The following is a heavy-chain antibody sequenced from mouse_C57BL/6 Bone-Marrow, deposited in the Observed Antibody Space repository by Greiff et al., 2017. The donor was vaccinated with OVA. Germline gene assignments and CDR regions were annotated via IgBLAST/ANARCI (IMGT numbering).Heavy chain of an antibody. CDR1: GYTFTTYP. D-gene: IGHD2-1*01. J-gene: IGHJ3*01. V-gene: IGHV1-47*01. CDR2: FHPYNDDT. CDR3: ARGGYYGNYGAWFAY. Sequence: VQLQQSGAELVKPGASVKMSCKASGYTFTTYPIEWMKQNHGKSLEWIGNFHPYNDDTKYNEKFKGKATLTVDKSSSTVYLELSRLTSDNSAVYYCARGGYYGNYGAWFAYWGKGTLVTVSA.